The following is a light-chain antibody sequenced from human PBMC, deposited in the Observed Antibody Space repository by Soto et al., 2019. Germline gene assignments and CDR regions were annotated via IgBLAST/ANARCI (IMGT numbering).Light chain of an antibody. V-gene: IGLV2-14*01. CDR1: SSDVGGYNY. Sequence: QSALTQPASVSGSPGQSITLSCTGTSSDVGGYNYVSWYQQHPGKAPKLMIYEVSNRPSGISHRFSGSKSGNTASLTISGLRAEDEADYYCSSYTRQYNPSYVFGAGTKVTVL. CDR3: SSYTRQYNPSYV. J-gene: IGLJ1*01. CDR2: EVS.